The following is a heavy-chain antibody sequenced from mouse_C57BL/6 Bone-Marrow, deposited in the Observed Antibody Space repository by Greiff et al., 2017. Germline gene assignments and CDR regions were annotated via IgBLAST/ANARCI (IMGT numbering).Heavy chain of an antibody. D-gene: IGHD2-3*01. V-gene: IGHV1-72*01. CDR1: GYTFTSYW. CDR3: ARLYLILGAMDY. J-gene: IGHJ4*01. Sequence: VKLQESGAELVKPGASVKLSCKASGYTFTSYWMHWVKQRPGRGLEWIGRIAPNSGGTKYNEKFKSKATLTVDKPSSTAYMQLSSLTSEDSAVYYCARLYLILGAMDYWGQGTSVTVSS. CDR2: IAPNSGGT.